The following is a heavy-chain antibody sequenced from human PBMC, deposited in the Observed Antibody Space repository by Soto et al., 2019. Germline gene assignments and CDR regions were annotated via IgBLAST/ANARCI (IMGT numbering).Heavy chain of an antibody. Sequence: EVQLLESGGGLVQPGGSLRLSCAASGFTFSSYAMSWVRQAPGKGLEWVSAISGSGGSTYYADSVKGRFTISRDNSKNTLYLQRISLRAEDTAVYYCAKGATTVTTFYYYYMDVWGKGTTVTVSS. CDR2: ISGSGGST. V-gene: IGHV3-23*01. CDR3: AKGATTVTTFYYYYMDV. J-gene: IGHJ6*03. CDR1: GFTFSSYA. D-gene: IGHD4-17*01.